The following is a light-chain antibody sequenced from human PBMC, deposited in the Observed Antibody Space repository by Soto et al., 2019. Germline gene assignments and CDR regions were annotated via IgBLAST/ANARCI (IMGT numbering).Light chain of an antibody. CDR2: GAS. J-gene: IGKJ1*01. CDR3: QQYNNWAVT. Sequence: SQSPGTLSLSTGERATLSCRTSQSVSSSYLAWYQQKPGQAPRLLIYGASTRATGIPARFSGSGSGTEFTLTISSLQSEDFAVYYCQQYNNWAVTFGQGTKVDI. CDR1: QSVSSSY. V-gene: IGKV3-15*01.